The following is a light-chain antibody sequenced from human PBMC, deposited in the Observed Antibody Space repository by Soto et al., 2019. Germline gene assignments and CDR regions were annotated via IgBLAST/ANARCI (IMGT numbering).Light chain of an antibody. Sequence: EIVLTQSPSTLSLTPGGRATLSCRASQSVSSNLAWYQQKPGQPPRLLIYGASTRATGIPARFSGSGSGTEFTLTISSLQSEDFAVYYCQQYNNWPLTFGGGTKVDIK. J-gene: IGKJ4*01. CDR3: QQYNNWPLT. CDR1: QSVSSN. V-gene: IGKV3-15*01. CDR2: GAS.